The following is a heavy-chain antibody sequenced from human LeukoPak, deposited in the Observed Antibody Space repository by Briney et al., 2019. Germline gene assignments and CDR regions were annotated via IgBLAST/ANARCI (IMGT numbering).Heavy chain of an antibody. CDR3: ASSWVRYCSSTSCYTYYYYYMDV. D-gene: IGHD2-2*02. CDR2: IIPIFGTA. J-gene: IGHJ6*03. Sequence: SVKVPCKASGGTFSSYAISWVRQAPGQGLEWMGGIIPIFGTANYAQKFQGRVTITADKSTSTAYMELSSLRSEDTAVYYCASSWVRYCSSTSCYTYYYYYMDVWGKGTTVTVSS. CDR1: GGTFSSYA. V-gene: IGHV1-69*06.